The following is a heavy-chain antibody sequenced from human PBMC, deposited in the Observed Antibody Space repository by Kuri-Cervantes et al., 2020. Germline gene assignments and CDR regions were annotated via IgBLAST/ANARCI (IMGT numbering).Heavy chain of an antibody. J-gene: IGHJ6*03. CDR1: GGSFSGYY. CDR3: ARRTRDYYGSGSYFPGWHYYYMDV. D-gene: IGHD3-10*01. V-gene: IGHV4-34*01. CDR2: TNHRGRI. Sequence: SETLSLTCAVYGGSFSGYYWSWIRQPPGKGLEWIGETNHRGRINYNPSLKSRVTISVDTSKNQFSLKLSSVTAADTAVYYCARRTRDYYGSGSYFPGWHYYYMDVWGRGTTVTVSS.